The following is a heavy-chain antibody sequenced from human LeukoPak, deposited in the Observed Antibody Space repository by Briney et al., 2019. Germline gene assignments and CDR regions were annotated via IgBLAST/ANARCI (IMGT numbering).Heavy chain of an antibody. CDR2: INHSGST. Sequence: SETLSLTCAVNGGSFSGYYWSWIRQPPGKGLEWIGEINHSGSTNYNPSLKSRVTISVDTSKNQFSLKLSSVTAADTAVHYCARRRLITMVRGVITVGYWYFDLWGRGTLVTVSS. D-gene: IGHD3-10*01. CDR1: GGSFSGYY. CDR3: ARRRLITMVRGVITVGYWYFDL. V-gene: IGHV4-34*01. J-gene: IGHJ2*01.